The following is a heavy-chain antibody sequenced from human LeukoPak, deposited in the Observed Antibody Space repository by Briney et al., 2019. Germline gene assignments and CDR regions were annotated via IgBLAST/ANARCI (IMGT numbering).Heavy chain of an antibody. J-gene: IGHJ4*02. Sequence: SETLSLTCTVSGGSISSYYWSWIRQPPGKGLEWIGYIYYSGSTNYNPSLKSRVTISVDTSKNQFSLKLSSVTAADTAVYYCARGGVYFDYWGQGTLVTGSS. CDR3: ARGGVYFDY. CDR1: GGSISSYY. V-gene: IGHV4-59*01. D-gene: IGHD3-16*01. CDR2: IYYSGST.